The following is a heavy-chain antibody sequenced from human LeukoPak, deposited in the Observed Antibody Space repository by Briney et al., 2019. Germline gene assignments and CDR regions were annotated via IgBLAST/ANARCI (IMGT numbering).Heavy chain of an antibody. V-gene: IGHV4-31*02. Sequence: SETLSLTCTVSGGSFSSGAYYWSWIRQHPGKGLEWIGYIHYSGTTYYNPSLKSRVTISVDTSKNQFSLKLSSVTAADTAVYHCARLPYCSGGSCYPGSDAFDIWGQGTMVTVSS. CDR1: GGSFSSGAYY. D-gene: IGHD2-15*01. CDR3: ARLPYCSGGSCYPGSDAFDI. CDR2: IHYSGTT. J-gene: IGHJ3*02.